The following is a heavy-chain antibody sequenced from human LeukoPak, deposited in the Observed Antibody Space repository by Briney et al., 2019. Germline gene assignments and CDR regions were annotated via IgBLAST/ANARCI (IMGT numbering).Heavy chain of an antibody. D-gene: IGHD6-19*01. Sequence: ASVKVSCKASGYTFTSYDINWVRQATGQGLEWMGWMNPNSGNTGYAQKFQGRVTMTRNTSISTAYMELSSLRPEDTAVYYCARGNAFYSSGWMNWFDPWGQGTLVTVSS. J-gene: IGHJ5*02. V-gene: IGHV1-8*01. CDR1: GYTFTSYD. CDR2: MNPNSGNT. CDR3: ARGNAFYSSGWMNWFDP.